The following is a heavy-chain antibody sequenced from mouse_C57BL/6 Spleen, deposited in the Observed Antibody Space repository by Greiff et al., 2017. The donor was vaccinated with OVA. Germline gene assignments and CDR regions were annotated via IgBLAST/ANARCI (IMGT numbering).Heavy chain of an antibody. CDR2: ISSGSSTI. D-gene: IGHD3-2*02. Sequence: EVQGVESGGGLVKPGGSLKLSCAASGFTFSDYGMHWVRQAPEKGLEWVAYISSGSSTIYYADTVKGRFTISRDNAKNTLFLQMTSLRSEDTAMYYCAKINSSGYRGWFAYWGQGTLVTVSA. J-gene: IGHJ3*01. V-gene: IGHV5-17*01. CDR1: GFTFSDYG. CDR3: AKINSSGYRGWFAY.